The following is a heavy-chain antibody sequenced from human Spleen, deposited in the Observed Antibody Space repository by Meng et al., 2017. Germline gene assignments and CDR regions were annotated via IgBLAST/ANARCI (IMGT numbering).Heavy chain of an antibody. CDR3: ARGAEYSSGWPFDY. Sequence: GESLKISCKGSGYIFTNYWIGWVRQTPGKGLEWMGIMDPRDSDIRYSPSFQGQVTISADKSTSTAYLQWWSLKASDTAMYYCARGAEYSSGWPFDYWGQGTLVTVSS. J-gene: IGHJ4*02. CDR1: GYIFTNYW. V-gene: IGHV5-51*01. D-gene: IGHD6-19*01. CDR2: MDPRDSDI.